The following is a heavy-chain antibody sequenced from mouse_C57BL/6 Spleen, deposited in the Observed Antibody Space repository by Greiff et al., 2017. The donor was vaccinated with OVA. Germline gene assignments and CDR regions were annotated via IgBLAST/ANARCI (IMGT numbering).Heavy chain of an antibody. CDR1: GFTFSDYG. Sequence: EVKLMESGGGLVKPGGSLKLSCAASGFTFSDYGMHWVRQAPEKGLEWVAYISSGSSTIYYADTVKGRFTISRDNAKNPLFLQMTSLRSEDTAMYYCARGWDPPFDYWGQGTTL. J-gene: IGHJ2*01. CDR3: ARGWDPPFDY. CDR2: ISSGSSTI. D-gene: IGHD4-1*01. V-gene: IGHV5-17*01.